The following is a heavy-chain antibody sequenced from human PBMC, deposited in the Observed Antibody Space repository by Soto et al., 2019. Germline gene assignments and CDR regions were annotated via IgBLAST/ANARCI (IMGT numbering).Heavy chain of an antibody. V-gene: IGHV4-30-4*01. J-gene: IGHJ4*02. CDR1: GGSTSSDDS. Sequence: TSEPRSLTCTVSGGSTSSDDSWSWIRQPPGKGLEWIGQIDYSGNTDYNPSLKSRLAISIDTSKNQFSLQLCSVTAADTAVYFCAREGGESSDGLYYFDSWGQGTLVTVSS. CDR3: AREGGESSDGLYYFDS. D-gene: IGHD3-16*01. CDR2: IDYSGNT.